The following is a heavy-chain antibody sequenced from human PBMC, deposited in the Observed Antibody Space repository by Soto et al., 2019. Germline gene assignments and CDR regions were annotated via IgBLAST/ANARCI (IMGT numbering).Heavy chain of an antibody. J-gene: IGHJ3*02. D-gene: IGHD2-2*02. CDR1: GGSISSSNW. Sequence: KSSETLSLTCAVSGGSISSSNWWSWVRQPPGKGLEWIGEIYHSGSTNYNPSLKSRVTISVDKSKNLFSLKLISVTAADTAVYYCARARQYCSSTSCYTDAFDIWGQGTMVTVSS. CDR3: ARARQYCSSTSCYTDAFDI. CDR2: IYHSGST. V-gene: IGHV4-4*02.